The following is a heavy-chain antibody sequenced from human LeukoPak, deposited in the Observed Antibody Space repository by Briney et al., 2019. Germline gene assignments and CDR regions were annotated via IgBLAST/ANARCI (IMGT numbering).Heavy chain of an antibody. J-gene: IGHJ5*02. Sequence: ASVKVSCKASGYTFTSYYMHWVRQAPGQGLEWMGIINPSGGSTSYAQKFQGRVTMTRDTSTSTVYMELSSLRSEDTAVYYCARGRGVHTPYNWFDPWGQGTLVTVSS. CDR2: INPSGGST. V-gene: IGHV1-46*01. D-gene: IGHD3-10*01. CDR3: ARGRGVHTPYNWFDP. CDR1: GYTFTSYY.